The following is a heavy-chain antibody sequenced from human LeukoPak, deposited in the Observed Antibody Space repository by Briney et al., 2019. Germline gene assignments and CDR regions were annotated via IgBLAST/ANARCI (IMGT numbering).Heavy chain of an antibody. CDR1: GFPFSSYS. CDR2: ISSSSSYI. V-gene: IGHV3-21*01. J-gene: IGHJ3*02. D-gene: IGHD1-26*01. Sequence: PGGSLSLSCAASGFPFSSYSMNWVRQAPGKGLEWVSSISSSSSYIYYADSVKGRFTISRDNAKNSLYLQMNSLRAEDTAVYYCASGSYTDAFDIWGQGTMVTVSS. CDR3: ASGSYTDAFDI.